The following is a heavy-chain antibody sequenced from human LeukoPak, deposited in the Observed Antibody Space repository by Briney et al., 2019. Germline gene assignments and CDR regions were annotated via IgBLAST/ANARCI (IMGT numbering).Heavy chain of an antibody. V-gene: IGHV4-39*01. CDR1: GGSISSSSYY. J-gene: IGHJ5*02. D-gene: IGHD1-20*01. Sequence: PSETLSLTCTVSGGSISSSSYYWGWIRQPPGKGLEWIGSIYYSGSTYYNPSLKSRVTISVDTSKNQFSLKLSSVTAADTAVYYCARLWITGKNWFDPWGQGTLVTVSS. CDR2: IYYSGST. CDR3: ARLWITGKNWFDP.